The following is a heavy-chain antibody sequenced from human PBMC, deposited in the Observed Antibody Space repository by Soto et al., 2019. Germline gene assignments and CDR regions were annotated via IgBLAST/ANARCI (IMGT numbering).Heavy chain of an antibody. Sequence: QVPLVQSGAEVKKPGASVKVSCKASGYTFTSYGISWVRQAPGQGLEWMGWISAYNGNTNYAQKLQGRVTMTTATSPRTASMELRSPGSDETVEHYLARDGGIAAAGPRGPSGNAFDIWGHGTMVAVSS. CDR1: GYTFTSYG. D-gene: IGHD6-13*01. J-gene: IGHJ3*02. CDR2: ISAYNGNT. CDR3: ARDGGIAAAGPRGPSGNAFDI. V-gene: IGHV1-18*01.